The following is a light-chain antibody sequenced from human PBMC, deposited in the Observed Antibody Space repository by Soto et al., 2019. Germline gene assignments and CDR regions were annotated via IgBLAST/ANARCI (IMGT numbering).Light chain of an antibody. CDR2: AAS. CDR3: QKYDSAPWT. CDR1: QDINNY. V-gene: IGKV1-27*01. Sequence: DIQMTQSPSSLSASVGDRVSITCRASQDINNYLAWYQQKPGKVPKFLIYAASTLRSGFPSRFSGSGSGTDFTLTISSLQPENVATYYCQKYDSAPWTFGQGIKVEIK. J-gene: IGKJ1*01.